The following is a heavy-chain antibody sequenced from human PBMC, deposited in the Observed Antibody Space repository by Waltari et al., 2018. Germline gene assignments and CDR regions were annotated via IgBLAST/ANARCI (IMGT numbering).Heavy chain of an antibody. Sequence: QVQLVESGGGVVQPGRSLRLSCAASGFTFSSYGMHWVRQAPGKGLEWVAVISYDGRKKYYADSVKGRFTISRDNSKNTLYLQMNSLRAEDTAVYYCATSNAYGDYPDYWGQGTLVTVSS. V-gene: IGHV3-30*03. D-gene: IGHD4-17*01. CDR3: ATSNAYGDYPDY. CDR2: ISYDGRKK. J-gene: IGHJ4*02. CDR1: GFTFSSYG.